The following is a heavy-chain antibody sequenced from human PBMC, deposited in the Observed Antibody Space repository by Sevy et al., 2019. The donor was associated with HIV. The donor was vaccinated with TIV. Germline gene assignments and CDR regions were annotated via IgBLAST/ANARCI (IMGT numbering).Heavy chain of an antibody. CDR3: ARDFGSAFDI. CDR2: TRNKANGYTT. D-gene: IGHD3-10*01. CDR1: GFTFSDHY. J-gene: IGHJ3*02. V-gene: IGHV3-72*01. Sequence: GGSLRLSCAASGFTFSDHYMDWVRQAPGKGLEWVGRTRNKANGYTTEDAASVKGRFTISRDDSKNSLYLQMNSLKTEDTAVYYCARDFGSAFDIWGQGTMVTVSS.